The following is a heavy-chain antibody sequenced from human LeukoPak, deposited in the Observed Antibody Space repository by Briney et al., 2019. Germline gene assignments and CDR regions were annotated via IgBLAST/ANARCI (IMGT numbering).Heavy chain of an antibody. J-gene: IGHJ4*02. CDR1: GFTFSSYE. CDR2: ISSSGSTI. V-gene: IGHV3-48*03. Sequence: GGSLRLSCAASGFTFSSYEMNWVRQAPGKGLEWVSYISSSGSTIYYADSVKGRFTISRDNAKNSLYLQMNSLRAEDTAVYYCARVEVRGVVVVAAIDYWGQGALVTVSS. CDR3: ARVEVRGVVVVAAIDY. D-gene: IGHD2-15*01.